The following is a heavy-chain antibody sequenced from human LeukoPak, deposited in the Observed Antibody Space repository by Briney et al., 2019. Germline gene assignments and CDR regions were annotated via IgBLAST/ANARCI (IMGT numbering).Heavy chain of an antibody. V-gene: IGHV4-31*03. D-gene: IGHD3-3*01. CDR2: IYYSGST. CDR1: GGSISSGGYY. J-gene: IGHJ5*02. Sequence: PSETLSLTCTVSGGSISSGGYYWSWIRQHPGKGLEWIGYIYYSGSTYYSPSLKSRVTISVDTSKNQFSLKLSSVTAADTAVYYCARSPLTGYDFWSGYSNWFDPWGQGTLVTVSS. CDR3: ARSPLTGYDFWSGYSNWFDP.